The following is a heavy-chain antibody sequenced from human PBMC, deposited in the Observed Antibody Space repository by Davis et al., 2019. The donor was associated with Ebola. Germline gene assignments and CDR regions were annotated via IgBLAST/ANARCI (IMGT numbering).Heavy chain of an antibody. CDR2: IYYSGST. Sequence: SETLSLTCTVSAAPISSGGYYWSWIRQHPGKGLEWIGYIYYSGSTYYNPSLKSRVTISVDMSKNQFSLKLSSVTAADTAVYYCARVDAPATSRYYYGLDVWGKGTTVTVSS. CDR3: ARVDAPATSRYYYGLDV. V-gene: IGHV4-31*03. CDR1: AAPISSGGYY. D-gene: IGHD2-2*01. J-gene: IGHJ6*04.